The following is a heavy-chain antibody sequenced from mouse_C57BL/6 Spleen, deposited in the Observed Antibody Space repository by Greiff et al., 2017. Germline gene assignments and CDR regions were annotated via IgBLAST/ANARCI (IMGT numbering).Heavy chain of an antibody. J-gene: IGHJ2*01. CDR1: GFTFSDYG. Sequence: EVKLMESGGGLVKPGGSLKLSCAASGFTFSDYGMHWVRQAPEKGLEWVAYISSGSSTIYYADTVKGRFTISRDNAKNTLFLQMTSLRSEDTAMYYCARMLAYFDDWGQGTTLTVSS. CDR2: ISSGSSTI. CDR3: ARMLAYFDD. V-gene: IGHV5-17*01.